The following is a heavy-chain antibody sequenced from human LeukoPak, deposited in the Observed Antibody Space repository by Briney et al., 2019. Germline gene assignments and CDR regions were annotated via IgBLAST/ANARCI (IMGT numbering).Heavy chain of an antibody. CDR3: ANGYSNYVGYFDY. J-gene: IGHJ4*02. CDR2: ISGSGGST. D-gene: IGHD4-11*01. CDR1: GFTFSSYA. V-gene: IGHV3-23*01. Sequence: GGSLRLSCEASGFTFSSYAMSWVRQAPGKGLEWVSAISGSGGSTHYADSVKGRFTISRDNSKNTPYLQMNSLRAEDTAVYYCANGYSNYVGYFDYWGQGTLVTVSS.